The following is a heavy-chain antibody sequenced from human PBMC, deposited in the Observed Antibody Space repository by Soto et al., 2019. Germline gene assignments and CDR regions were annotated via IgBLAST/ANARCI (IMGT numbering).Heavy chain of an antibody. V-gene: IGHV3-23*01. J-gene: IGHJ5*02. CDR1: GFTFSSYA. CDR3: AKDPEPRYNWNDNEEDP. CDR2: ISGSGGST. D-gene: IGHD1-20*01. Sequence: GGSLRLSCAASGFTFSSYAMSWVRQAPGKGLEWVSAISGSGGSTYYADSVKGRFTISRDNSKNTLYLQMNSLRAEDTAVYYCAKDPEPRYNWNDNEEDPWGQGTLVTVSS.